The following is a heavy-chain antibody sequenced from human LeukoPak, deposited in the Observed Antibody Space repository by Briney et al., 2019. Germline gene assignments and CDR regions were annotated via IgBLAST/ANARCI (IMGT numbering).Heavy chain of an antibody. Sequence: PGGSLRLSCVVSGITLSNYGMSWVRQAPGKGLEWVAGMSGSGGSTNYADSVKGRFTLSRDDSRNTVYFQLNNLRVEDTAIYYCAKANWVSNADAVWWGQGTQVTVSS. CDR1: GITLSNYG. V-gene: IGHV3-23*01. CDR3: AKANWVSNADAVW. CDR2: MSGSGGST. J-gene: IGHJ4*02. D-gene: IGHD1-1*01.